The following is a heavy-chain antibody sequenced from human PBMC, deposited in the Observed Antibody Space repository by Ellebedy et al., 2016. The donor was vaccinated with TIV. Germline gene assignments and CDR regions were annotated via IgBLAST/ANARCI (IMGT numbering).Heavy chain of an antibody. D-gene: IGHD2-15*01. V-gene: IGHV3-23*01. J-gene: IGHJ6*02. CDR2: ISGSGGST. CDR3: AKDGLGCSGGSCYYYYGMDV. Sequence: GESLKISCAASGFTFSSYAMSWVRQAPGKGLEWVSAISGSGGSTYYADSVKGRFTISRDNSKNTLYLQMNSLRAEDTAVYYCAKDGLGCSGGSCYYYYGMDVWGQGTTVTVSS. CDR1: GFTFSSYA.